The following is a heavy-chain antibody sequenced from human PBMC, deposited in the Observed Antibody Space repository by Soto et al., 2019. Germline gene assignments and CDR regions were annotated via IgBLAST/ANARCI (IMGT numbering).Heavy chain of an antibody. CDR1: GLSFNSNY. CDR2: IYAGSIT. Sequence: AGSPRLSCAACGLSFNSNYMSWVRQAAGRGLEWVSVIYAGSITFYADSVKGRFTISRDSSKNTLYLQMNSLRAEDTAVSYCARYSSGYPYWCHGILVSVS. J-gene: IGHJ4*01. V-gene: IGHV3-53*01. D-gene: IGHD3-22*01. CDR3: ARYSSGYPY.